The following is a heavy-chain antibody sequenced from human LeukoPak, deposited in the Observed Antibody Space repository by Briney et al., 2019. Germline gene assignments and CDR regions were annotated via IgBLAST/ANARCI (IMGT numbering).Heavy chain of an antibody. Sequence: PGGSLRLSCAASGFTFSDYARTWGRQAPGKGLEWVSAMSGSGASTYYADSVKGRFTISRDKSKNTLYLQMNSLRSEDTAVYYCATRGEVGYSGYEIYYFDYWGQGTLVTVSS. CDR3: ATRGEVGYSGYEIYYFDY. D-gene: IGHD5-12*01. CDR1: GFTFSDYA. V-gene: IGHV3-23*01. J-gene: IGHJ4*02. CDR2: MSGSGAST.